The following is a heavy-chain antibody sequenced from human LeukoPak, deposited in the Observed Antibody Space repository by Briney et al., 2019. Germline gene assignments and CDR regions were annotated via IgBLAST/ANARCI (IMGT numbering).Heavy chain of an antibody. CDR1: GFTFSSYG. Sequence: GGSLRLSCAASGFTFSSYGMHWVRQAPGKGLEWVAVISYDGSNKYYADSVEGRFTISRDNSKNTLYLQMNSLRAEDTAAYYCAKDDLDGFGPGDYYYGMDVWGQGTTVTVSS. J-gene: IGHJ6*02. D-gene: IGHD3-10*01. CDR3: AKDDLDGFGPGDYYYGMDV. V-gene: IGHV3-30*18. CDR2: ISYDGSNK.